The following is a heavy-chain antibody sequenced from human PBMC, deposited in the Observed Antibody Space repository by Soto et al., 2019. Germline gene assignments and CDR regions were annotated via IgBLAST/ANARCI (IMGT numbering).Heavy chain of an antibody. CDR3: ATHGVYDSSGYYYIFDY. CDR1: GYTLTELS. J-gene: IGHJ4*02. Sequence: ASVKVSCKVSGYTLTELSMHWVRQAPGKGLEWMGGFDPEDGETIYAQKFQGRVTMTEDTSTDTAYMELSSLRPEDTAVYYCATHGVYDSSGYYYIFDYWGQGTLVTVSS. CDR2: FDPEDGET. V-gene: IGHV1-24*01. D-gene: IGHD3-22*01.